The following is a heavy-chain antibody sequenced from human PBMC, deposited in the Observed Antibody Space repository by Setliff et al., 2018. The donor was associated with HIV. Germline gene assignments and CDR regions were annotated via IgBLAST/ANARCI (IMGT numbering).Heavy chain of an antibody. Sequence: GESLKISCAASGFTLSYYGMHWVRQAPGKGLEWVAFIRYDGSNKYYIDSVKGRFTISRDNSKNTLYLQMNSLRAEDTAVYYCAKGGRGSPWFGELFLNDYYYMDVWGKGTTVTVSS. CDR1: GFTLSYYG. J-gene: IGHJ6*03. V-gene: IGHV3-30*02. CDR2: IRYDGSNK. CDR3: AKGGRGSPWFGELFLNDYYYMDV. D-gene: IGHD3-10*01.